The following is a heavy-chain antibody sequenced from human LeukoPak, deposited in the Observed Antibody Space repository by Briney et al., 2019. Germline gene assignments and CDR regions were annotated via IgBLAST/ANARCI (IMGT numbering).Heavy chain of an antibody. CDR2: IIPIFGTA. Sequence: ASVKVSCKASGGTFSSYAISWVRQAPGQGLEWMGGIIPIFGTANYAQKFQGRVTITTDESTSTAYMELSSLRSEDTAVYYCARELGDIVVVVAATGWFLPENAFDIWGQGTMVTVSS. CDR3: ARELGDIVVVVAATGWFLPENAFDI. CDR1: GGTFSSYA. D-gene: IGHD2-15*01. J-gene: IGHJ3*02. V-gene: IGHV1-69*05.